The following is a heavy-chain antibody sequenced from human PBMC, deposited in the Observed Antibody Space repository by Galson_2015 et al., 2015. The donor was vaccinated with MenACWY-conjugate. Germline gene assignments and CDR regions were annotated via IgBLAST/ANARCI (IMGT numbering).Heavy chain of an antibody. CDR1: GFSFSNYA. J-gene: IGHJ4*02. D-gene: IGHD6-19*01. V-gene: IGHV3-23*01. CDR3: AKDLSSGWYEPFDY. CDR2: ITGGGGST. Sequence: SLRLSCAASGFSFSNYAMNWVRQAPGKGLEWVSAITGGGGSTYYADSVKGRFTISRDNSKNTLYLQMNSLRAEDTAIYYCAKDLSSGWYEPFDYWGQGTLVTVSS.